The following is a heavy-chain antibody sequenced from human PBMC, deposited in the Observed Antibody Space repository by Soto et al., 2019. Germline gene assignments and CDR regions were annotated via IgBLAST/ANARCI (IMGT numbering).Heavy chain of an antibody. CDR3: ARDKINGLFDY. D-gene: IGHD2-8*01. CDR1: GGSISSGGYY. J-gene: IGHJ4*02. Sequence: SETLSLTCTVSGGSISSGGYYWTWIRQHPGKGLEWIGYNYYSGITYYNPSLKSRVTISLDTSKNQFSLKLTSVTAADTAVYYCARDKINGLFDYWGQGTLVTSPQ. V-gene: IGHV4-31*03. CDR2: NYYSGIT.